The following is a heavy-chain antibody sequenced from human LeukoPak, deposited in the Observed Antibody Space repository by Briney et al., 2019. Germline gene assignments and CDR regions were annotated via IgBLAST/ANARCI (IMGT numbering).Heavy chain of an antibody. CDR3: ASQGDITAGAFDY. V-gene: IGHV1-18*01. CDR1: GYTFSSSG. CDR2: ISAYNGNT. Sequence: ASVKVSCQASGYTFSSSGISWVRQAPGQGLEWMGWISAYNGNTDYSQKFQGRVTMTTDTSTSTAYMELRSPRSDDTAAYYCASQGDITAGAFDYWGQGTLVTVSS. D-gene: IGHD3-9*01. J-gene: IGHJ4*02.